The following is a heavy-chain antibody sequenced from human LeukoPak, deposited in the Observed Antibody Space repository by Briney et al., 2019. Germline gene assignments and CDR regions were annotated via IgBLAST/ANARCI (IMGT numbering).Heavy chain of an antibody. CDR3: ARALIGYYFDY. J-gene: IGHJ4*02. CDR1: EFTFNNYG. D-gene: IGHD2-8*01. Sequence: GGSLRLSCAASEFTFNNYGMSWVRQAPGKVLEWVSSISSSSTYIFYADSVKGRFTISRDDAKNSLYLQMNSLRAEDTAVYYCARALIGYYFDYWGQGTLVTVSS. CDR2: ISSSSTYI. V-gene: IGHV3-21*01.